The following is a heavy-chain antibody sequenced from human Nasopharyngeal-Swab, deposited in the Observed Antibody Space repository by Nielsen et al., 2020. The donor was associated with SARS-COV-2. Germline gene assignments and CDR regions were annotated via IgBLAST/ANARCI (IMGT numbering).Heavy chain of an antibody. V-gene: IGHV1-69*13. J-gene: IGHJ6*03. Sequence: SVKVSCKASGGTFSSYAISWVRQAPGQGLEWMGGIIPIFGTANYAQKFQGRVTITADESTSTAYMELSGLRSEDTAVYYCARGFIQLLHPYYYYYMDVWGKGTTVTVSS. CDR1: GGTFSSYA. D-gene: IGHD2-2*01. CDR2: IIPIFGTA. CDR3: ARGFIQLLHPYYYYYMDV.